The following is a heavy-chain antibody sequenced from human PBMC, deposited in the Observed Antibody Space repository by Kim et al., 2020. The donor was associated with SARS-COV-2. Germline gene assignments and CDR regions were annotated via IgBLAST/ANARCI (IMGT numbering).Heavy chain of an antibody. Sequence: KSYADSVKGRFTISRDNSKNTLYLQMNSLGAEDTAVYYCARSDGYSYFDYWGQGTLVTVSS. CDR2: K. CDR3: ARSDGYSYFDY. D-gene: IGHD2-15*01. V-gene: IGHV3-30*01. J-gene: IGHJ4*02.